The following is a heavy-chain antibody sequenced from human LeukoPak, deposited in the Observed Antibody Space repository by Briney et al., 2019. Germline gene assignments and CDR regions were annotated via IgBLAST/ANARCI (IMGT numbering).Heavy chain of an antibody. CDR2: ISNTGSNI. CDR1: GFTLSDSE. CDR3: ARDYSLPGDGLDH. Sequence: PGGSLRLSCAASGFTLSDSEMSWVRQAPGKGLEWVAYISNTGSNIWYADSVKGRFTLSRDNAKNSLYLHMNFLRAEDTAVYYCARDYSLPGDGLDHWGQGTLVTVSS. J-gene: IGHJ5*02. V-gene: IGHV3-48*03. D-gene: IGHD2-21*01.